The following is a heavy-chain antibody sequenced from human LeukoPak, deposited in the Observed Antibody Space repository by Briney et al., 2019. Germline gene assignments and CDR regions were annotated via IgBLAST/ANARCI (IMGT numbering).Heavy chain of an antibody. CDR2: LYYSGRT. CDR3: ARDYSGYEFDY. D-gene: IGHD5-12*01. V-gene: IGHV4-59*01. J-gene: IGHJ4*02. CDR1: GDSISSYY. Sequence: PSETLSLTCTVSGDSISSYYWCWIRQPAGKGLEWIGCLYYSGRTNYSPSLTSRVTLSADTSKNQFSLKLNSVTAADSAIYYCARDYSGYEFDYWGQGTLLTVSS.